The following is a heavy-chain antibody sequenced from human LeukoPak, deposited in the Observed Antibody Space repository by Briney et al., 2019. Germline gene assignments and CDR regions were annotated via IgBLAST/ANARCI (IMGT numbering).Heavy chain of an antibody. CDR2: ISYDGSNK. J-gene: IGHJ6*02. CDR3: AKGPFLRMIDWPSSYGMDV. Sequence: GGPLRLSCAASGFTFSSYGMHWVRQAPGKGLEWVAVISYDGSNKYYADSVKGRFTISRDNSKNTLYLQMNSLRAEDTAVYYCAKGPFLRMIDWPSSYGMDVWGQGTTVTVSS. V-gene: IGHV3-30*18. D-gene: IGHD3-9*01. CDR1: GFTFSSYG.